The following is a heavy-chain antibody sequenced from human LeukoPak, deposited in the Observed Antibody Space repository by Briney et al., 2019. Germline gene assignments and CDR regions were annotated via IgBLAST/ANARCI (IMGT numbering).Heavy chain of an antibody. J-gene: IGHJ4*02. D-gene: IGHD2-15*01. V-gene: IGHV3-23*01. CDR1: GLTFSSYA. CDR3: VPYCSGGSCYRY. Sequence: GGSLRLSCVASGLTFSSYAMSWVRQAPGRGLEWVSTISVSGGSTYYADSVKGRFTISRDNSKNTLYLQMNSLRAEDTAVYYCVPYCSGGSCYRYWGQGTLVTVSS. CDR2: ISVSGGST.